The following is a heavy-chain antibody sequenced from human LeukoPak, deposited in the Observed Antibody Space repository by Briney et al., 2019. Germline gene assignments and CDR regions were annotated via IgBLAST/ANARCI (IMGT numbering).Heavy chain of an antibody. CDR3: AMRERLAAAFDY. Sequence: SETLSLTCTVSGGSISSASYYWSWIRQPAGKGLEWIGRIYTSGSTNYNPSLKSRVTISVDTSKNQFSLKLSSVAAADTAVYYCAMRERLAAAFDYWGQGTLVTVSS. D-gene: IGHD6-13*01. V-gene: IGHV4-61*02. CDR1: GGSISSASYY. J-gene: IGHJ4*02. CDR2: IYTSGST.